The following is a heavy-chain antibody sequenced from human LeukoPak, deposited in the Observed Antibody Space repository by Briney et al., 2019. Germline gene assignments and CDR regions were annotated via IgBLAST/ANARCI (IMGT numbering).Heavy chain of an antibody. CDR3: ARGTAMVIEPDYYYYGMDV. Sequence: ASVKVSCKASGYTFTSYDINWVRQATGQGLEWMGWMNPNSGNTGYAQKFQGRVTMTRNTSISTAYMELSSLRSEDTAVYYCARGTAMVIEPDYYYYGMDVWGQGTTVTVSS. CDR1: GYTFTSYD. CDR2: MNPNSGNT. V-gene: IGHV1-8*01. D-gene: IGHD5-18*01. J-gene: IGHJ6*02.